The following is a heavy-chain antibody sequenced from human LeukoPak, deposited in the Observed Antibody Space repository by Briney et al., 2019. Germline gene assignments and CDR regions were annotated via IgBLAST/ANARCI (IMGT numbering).Heavy chain of an antibody. CDR2: ISGSGGST. J-gene: IGHJ4*02. D-gene: IGHD3-22*01. CDR3: AKGRYYDNTGYPIDY. CDR1: GFTFSSYA. V-gene: IGHV3-23*01. Sequence: GGSLRLSCAASGFTFSSYAMGWVRQAPGKGLEWVSAISGSGGSTYYADSVKGRFTISRDTSKNTLYLQMNSLRAEDTAVYYYAKGRYYDNTGYPIDYWGQGTLVTVSS.